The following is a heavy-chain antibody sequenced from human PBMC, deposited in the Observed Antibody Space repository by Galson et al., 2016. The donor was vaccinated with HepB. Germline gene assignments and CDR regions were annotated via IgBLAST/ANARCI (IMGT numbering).Heavy chain of an antibody. V-gene: IGHV3-33*01. CDR2: IWHDGSQK. Sequence: SLRLSCAASGFTFSDYGMHRVRQPPGKGLEWVASIWHDGSQKFYADSVKGRFTISRDNSKNTVHLQVNSLRAVDTAVYYCARDASGSRADFDYWGQGIPVTVSS. CDR1: GFTFSDYG. CDR3: ARDASGSRADFDY. J-gene: IGHJ4*02. D-gene: IGHD3-10*01.